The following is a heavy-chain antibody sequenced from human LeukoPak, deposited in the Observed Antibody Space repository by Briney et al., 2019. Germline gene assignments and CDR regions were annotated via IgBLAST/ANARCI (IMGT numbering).Heavy chain of an antibody. CDR2: ISSSSSYI. V-gene: IGHV3-21*01. J-gene: IGHJ4*02. Sequence: AGGSLRLSCAASGFTFSSYSMNWVRQAPGKGLEWVSSISSSSSYIYYADSVKGRFTISRDNAKNSLYLQMNSLRAEDTAVYYCARGLLWFGELRGDYWGQGTLVTVSS. CDR1: GFTFSSYS. D-gene: IGHD3-10*01. CDR3: ARGLLWFGELRGDY.